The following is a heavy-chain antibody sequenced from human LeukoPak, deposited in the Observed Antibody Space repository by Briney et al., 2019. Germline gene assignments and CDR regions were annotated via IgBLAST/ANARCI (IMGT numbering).Heavy chain of an antibody. J-gene: IGHJ4*02. D-gene: IGHD7-27*01. CDR1: GGSFSGYY. CDR2: INHSGST. V-gene: IGHV4-34*01. CDR3: ARGGLTGSDY. Sequence: SETLSLTCAVYGGSFSGYYWSWIRQPPGKGLEWIGEINHSGSTDYNPSLKSRVTMSADTSKNQLSLKLSSVTAADTAVYYCARGGLTGSDYWGQGTLVTVSS.